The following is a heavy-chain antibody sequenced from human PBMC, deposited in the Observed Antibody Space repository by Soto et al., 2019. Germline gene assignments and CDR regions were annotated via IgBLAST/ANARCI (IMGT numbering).Heavy chain of an antibody. J-gene: IGHJ4*02. CDR2: ISGSGGST. V-gene: IGHV3-23*01. CDR1: GFTFSSYA. CDR3: AIPACGVHRGGGSCYWIPFDY. D-gene: IGHD2-15*01. Sequence: GGSLRMSCAASGFTFSSYAMSWGRQAPGKTLEWVSAISGSGGSTYYADSVKGRFTISRDNSKNTLYLQMNSLRAEDTAVYYCAIPACGVHRGGGSCYWIPFDYWGQGTLVTVSS.